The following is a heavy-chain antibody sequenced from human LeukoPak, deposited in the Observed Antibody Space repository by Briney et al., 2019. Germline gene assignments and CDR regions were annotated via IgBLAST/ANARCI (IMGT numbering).Heavy chain of an antibody. J-gene: IGHJ6*03. V-gene: IGHV3-7*01. CDR3: ARVVTTGTTGHYYYYYMDV. Sequence: GGSLRLSCAASGFTFSDYGMVWVRQAPGKGLEWVANIKQDGSEKYYVDSVKGRFTISRDNAKNSLYLQMNSLRAEDAAVYYCARVVTTGTTGHYYYYYMDVWGKGTTVTVSS. D-gene: IGHD1-1*01. CDR2: IKQDGSEK. CDR1: GFTFSDYG.